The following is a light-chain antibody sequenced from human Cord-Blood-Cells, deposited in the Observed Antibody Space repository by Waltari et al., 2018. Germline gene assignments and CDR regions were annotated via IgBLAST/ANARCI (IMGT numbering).Light chain of an antibody. CDR1: RSDVGGYNY. Sequence: QSALTQPASVSGSPGQSITISCTGTRSDVGGYNYVSWYQKHPGKAPKLMSYDVSNRPSGGSNRFSGSKSGNTASLTISGLQAEDEADYYCSSYTSSSTGVFGGGTKLTVL. V-gene: IGLV2-14*03. CDR3: SSYTSSSTGV. CDR2: DVS. J-gene: IGLJ3*02.